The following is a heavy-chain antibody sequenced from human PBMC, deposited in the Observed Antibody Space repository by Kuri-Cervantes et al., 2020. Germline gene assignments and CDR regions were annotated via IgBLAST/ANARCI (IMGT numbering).Heavy chain of an antibody. CDR3: ARDLSYYGLWFDP. J-gene: IGHJ5*02. CDR2: IKQDGSEK. V-gene: IGHV3-7*01. D-gene: IGHD1-26*01. CDR1: GFTFTNAW. Sequence: GESLKISCAASGFTFTNAWMTWVRQAPGKGLEWVANIKQDGSEKYYVDSVKGRFTISRDNSKNTLYLQMNSLRAEDTAVYYRARDLSYYGLWFDPWGQGTLVTVSS.